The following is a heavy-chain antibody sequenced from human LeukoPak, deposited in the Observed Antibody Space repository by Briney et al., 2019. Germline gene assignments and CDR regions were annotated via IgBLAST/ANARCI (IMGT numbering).Heavy chain of an antibody. CDR1: GFTFSSYA. J-gene: IGHJ6*02. V-gene: IGHV3-30-3*01. Sequence: PGGSLRLSCAASGFTFSSYAMHWVRQAPGKGLEWVAVISYDGSNKYYADSVKGRFTISRDNSKNTLYLQMNSLRAEVTAVYYCAREGIVVVPASYYYGMDVWGQGTTVTVSS. CDR2: ISYDGSNK. CDR3: AREGIVVVPASYYYGMDV. D-gene: IGHD2-2*01.